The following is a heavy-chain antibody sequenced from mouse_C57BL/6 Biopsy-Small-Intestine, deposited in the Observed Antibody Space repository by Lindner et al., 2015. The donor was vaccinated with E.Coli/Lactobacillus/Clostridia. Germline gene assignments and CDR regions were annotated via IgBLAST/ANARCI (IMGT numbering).Heavy chain of an antibody. V-gene: IGHV1-39*01. D-gene: IGHD2-5*01. J-gene: IGHJ4*01. Sequence: SNGKSLEWIGVINPNYGTTSYNQKFKGKATLTVDQSSSTAYMQLNSLTSEDSAVYYCARRDSNYRNYYAMDYWGQGTSVTVSS. CDR2: INPNYGTT. CDR3: ARRDSNYRNYYAMDY.